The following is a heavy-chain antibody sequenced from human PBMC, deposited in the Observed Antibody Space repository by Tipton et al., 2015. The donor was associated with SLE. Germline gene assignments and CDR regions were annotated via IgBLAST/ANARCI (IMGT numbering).Heavy chain of an antibody. CDR3: ARGGQFLDY. Sequence: TLSLTCAVSGYSISSGYYWSWIRQPPGKGLEWIGEINHSGSTNYNPSLKSRVTISVDTSKNQFSLKLSSVTAADTAVYYCARGGQFLDYWGQGTLVTVSS. V-gene: IGHV4-34*01. D-gene: IGHD4-11*01. CDR1: GYSISSGYY. CDR2: INHSGST. J-gene: IGHJ4*02.